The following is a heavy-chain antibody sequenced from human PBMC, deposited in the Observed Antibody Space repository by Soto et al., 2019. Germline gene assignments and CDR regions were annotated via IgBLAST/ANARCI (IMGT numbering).Heavy chain of an antibody. CDR1: GGSVSSGSYY. V-gene: IGHV4-61*01. CDR3: ASNRSGYYRAYYFDY. D-gene: IGHD3-3*01. CDR2: IYYSGST. Sequence: SETLSLTCTVSGGSVSSGSYYWSWIRQPPGKGLEWIGYIYYSGSTNYNPSLKSRVTISVDTSKNQFSLKLSSVTAADTAVYYCASNRSGYYRAYYFDYWGQGTLVTV. J-gene: IGHJ4*02.